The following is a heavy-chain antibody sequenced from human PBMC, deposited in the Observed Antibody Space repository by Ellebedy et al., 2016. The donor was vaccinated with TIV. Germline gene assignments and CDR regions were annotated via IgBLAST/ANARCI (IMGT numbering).Heavy chain of an antibody. D-gene: IGHD1-26*01. V-gene: IGHV3-23*01. CDR1: GFTFSSYE. CDR2: ISYSGGST. Sequence: GESLKISXAASGFTFSSYEMSWVRQAPGKGLEWVSAISYSGGSTYYTDSVKGRFTISRDNSMNTVYLQLNSLRVEDTAVYYCAKSEAGGTYLWLYWGQGALVTVSS. CDR3: AKSEAGGTYLWLY. J-gene: IGHJ4*02.